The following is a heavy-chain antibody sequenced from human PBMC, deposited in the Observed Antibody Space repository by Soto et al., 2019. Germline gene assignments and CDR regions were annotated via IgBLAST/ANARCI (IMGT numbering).Heavy chain of an antibody. CDR3: VRACALCFSNCFDP. J-gene: IGHJ5*02. CDR1: GYIFIANY. D-gene: IGHD3-3*01. CDR2: INPHSGAT. V-gene: IGHV1-2*02. Sequence: ASVKVSCKASGYIFIANYIHWVRQAPGQGLEWLGWINPHSGATNYAQKFLGRFTMGADTSASTAYMDLARLKSDDTAVYYCVRACALCFSNCFDPWGRGTLVTVSS.